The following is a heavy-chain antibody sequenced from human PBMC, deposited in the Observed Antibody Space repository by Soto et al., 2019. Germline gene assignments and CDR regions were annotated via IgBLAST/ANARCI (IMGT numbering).Heavy chain of an antibody. CDR2: IYPGDSDT. CDR3: ASRYSSSWYENSMDV. J-gene: IGHJ6*02. Sequence: GESLKISCRGSGYNFAIYWIAWVRQMPGKGLEWMGIIYPGDSDTRYSPSFQGQVTISADKSISTAYLQWSSLKASDTAMYYCASRYSSSWYENSMDVWGQGTTVTVSS. CDR1: GYNFAIYW. V-gene: IGHV5-51*01. D-gene: IGHD6-13*01.